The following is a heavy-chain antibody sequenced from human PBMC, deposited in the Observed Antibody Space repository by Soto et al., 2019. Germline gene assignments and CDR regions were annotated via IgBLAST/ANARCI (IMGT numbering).Heavy chain of an antibody. J-gene: IGHJ4*02. CDR2: IRSQTDGGTT. D-gene: IGHD6-13*01. CDR1: GFTFSNAW. Sequence: GGSLRLSCAASGFTFSNAWMSWVRQAPGKGLEWIGRIRSQTDGGTTDYAAPVKGRFTISRDDSKDTLYLQMHSLKTEDTAVYYCTTDILARDYSSSWDPGTLVTVSS. V-gene: IGHV3-15*01. CDR3: TTDILARDYSSS.